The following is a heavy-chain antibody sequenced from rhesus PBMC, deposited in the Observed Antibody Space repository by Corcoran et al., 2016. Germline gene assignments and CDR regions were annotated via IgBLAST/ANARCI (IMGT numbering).Heavy chain of an antibody. CDR1: GGSISSSNW. CDR2: IYGGSGST. D-gene: IGHD2-21*01. J-gene: IGHJ4*01. Sequence: QVQLQESEPGLVKPSETLSLTCAVSGGSISSSNWWSWIRQSTGKGLEWIGYIYGGSGSTSYNPSLKSRVTISTGTSNNQFSLKLSSVTAADTAVYYCARQGVEYCTGSGFPNFDYWGQGVLVTVSS. CDR3: ARQGVEYCTGSGFPNFDY. V-gene: IGHV4-65*01.